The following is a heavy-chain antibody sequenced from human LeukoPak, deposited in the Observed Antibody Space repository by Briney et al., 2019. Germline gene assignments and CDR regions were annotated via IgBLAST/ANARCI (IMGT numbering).Heavy chain of an antibody. CDR2: IYYSGST. CDR1: GGSISSYY. V-gene: IGHV4-59*08. Sequence: SETLSLTCTVSGGSISSYYWSWIRQPPGKGLEWIGYIYYSGSTNYNPSHKSRVSISVDTSKNQFSLKLSSVTAADTAVYYCARLGAIGAFDIWGQGTMVTVSS. CDR3: ARLGAIGAFDI. D-gene: IGHD2-2*01. J-gene: IGHJ3*02.